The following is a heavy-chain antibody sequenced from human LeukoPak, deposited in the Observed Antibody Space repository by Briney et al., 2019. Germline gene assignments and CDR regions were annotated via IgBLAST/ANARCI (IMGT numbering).Heavy chain of an antibody. V-gene: IGHV4-59*01. D-gene: IGHD1-26*01. J-gene: IGHJ4*02. CDR2: IYYSGST. Sequence: SETLSLTCTVSGGSISSYYWSWIRQPPGKGLEWIGYIYYSGSTNYNPSLKSRVTISVDTSKNQFSLKLSSVTAADTAVYYCARDLGMVVGAFFDYWGQGTLVTVSS. CDR3: ARDLGMVVGAFFDY. CDR1: GGSISSYY.